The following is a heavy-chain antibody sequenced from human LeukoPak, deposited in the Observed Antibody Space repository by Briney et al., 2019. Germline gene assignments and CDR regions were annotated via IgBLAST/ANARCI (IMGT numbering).Heavy chain of an antibody. CDR1: GGSISSGGYY. D-gene: IGHD3-10*01. J-gene: IGHJ5*02. V-gene: IGHV4-31*03. Sequence: SQTLSLTCTVSGGSISSGGYYWSWIRQHPGKGLEWIGYIYYSGSTYYNPSLKSRVTISVDTSKNQFSLKLSSVTAADTAVYYCARDHPYGSGNWFDPWGQGTLVTVSS. CDR2: IYYSGST. CDR3: ARDHPYGSGNWFDP.